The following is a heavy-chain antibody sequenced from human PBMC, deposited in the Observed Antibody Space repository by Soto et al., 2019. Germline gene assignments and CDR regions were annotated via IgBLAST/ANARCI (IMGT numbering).Heavy chain of an antibody. CDR2: IDPSGSYT. Sequence: GESLKISCKGSGYSFTSYWISWVRQMPGKGLEWMGTIDPSGSYTNYSPSFQGHVIISVDKSISTAYLQWSSLKASDTVMYYCPRPKSLLTDGMDVWGQGTTVTVSS. D-gene: IGHD2-8*01. J-gene: IGHJ6*02. CDR3: PRPKSLLTDGMDV. V-gene: IGHV5-10-1*01. CDR1: GYSFTSYW.